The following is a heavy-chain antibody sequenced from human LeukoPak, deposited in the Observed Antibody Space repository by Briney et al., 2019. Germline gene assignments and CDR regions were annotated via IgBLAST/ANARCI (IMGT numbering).Heavy chain of an antibody. CDR1: GGSINSYY. Sequence: SETLSLTCTASGGSINSYYWNWIRQPPGKGLEWIGCIYDSGSTKYNPSLKSRVTISVDTSKNQLSLKMSCVTAADTAVYYCARDAVATGIGAFDIWGQGTMVTVSS. CDR3: ARDAVATGIGAFDI. V-gene: IGHV4-59*01. J-gene: IGHJ3*02. D-gene: IGHD5-12*01. CDR2: IYDSGST.